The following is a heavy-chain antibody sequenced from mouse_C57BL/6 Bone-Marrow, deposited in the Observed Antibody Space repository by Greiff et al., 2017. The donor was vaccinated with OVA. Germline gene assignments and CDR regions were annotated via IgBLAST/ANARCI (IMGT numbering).Heavy chain of an antibody. J-gene: IGHJ3*01. CDR2: ISSGGDYI. CDR1: GFTFSSYA. V-gene: IGHV5-9-1*02. Sequence: EVKLMESGEGLVKPGGSLKLSCAASGFTFSSYAMSWVRQTPEKRLEWVAYISSGGDYIYYADTVKGRFTISRDNARNTLYLQMSSLKSEDTAMYYCTRDPHYYGSPWFAYWGQGTLVTVSA. D-gene: IGHD1-1*01. CDR3: TRDPHYYGSPWFAY.